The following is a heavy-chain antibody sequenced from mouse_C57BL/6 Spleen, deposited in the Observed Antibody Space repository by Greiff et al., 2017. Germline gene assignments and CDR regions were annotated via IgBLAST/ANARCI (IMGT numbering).Heavy chain of an antibody. CDR3: ARGITTGVEGFAY. D-gene: IGHD1-1*01. CDR2: IRNKANGYTT. CDR1: GFTFTDYY. J-gene: IGHJ3*01. Sequence: EVKLMESGGGLVQPGGSLSLSCAASGFTFTDYYMSWVRQPPGKALEWLGFIRNKANGYTTEYSASVKGRFTISRDNSQSILYLQMNALRAEDSATYYCARGITTGVEGFAYWGQGTLVTVSA. V-gene: IGHV7-3*01.